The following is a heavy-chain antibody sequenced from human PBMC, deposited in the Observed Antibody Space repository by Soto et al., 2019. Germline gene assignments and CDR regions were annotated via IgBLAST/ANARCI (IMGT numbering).Heavy chain of an antibody. V-gene: IGHV3-30-3*01. D-gene: IGHD2-15*01. J-gene: IGHJ5*02. CDR1: GFTFSSYA. Sequence: GGSLRLSCAASGFTFSSYAMHWVRQAPGKGLEWVAVISYDGSNKYYADSVKGRFTISRDNSKNTLYLQMNSLRAEDTAVYYCARESAVVVVAATEQRKYNWFDPWGQGTLVTVSS. CDR3: ARESAVVVVAATEQRKYNWFDP. CDR2: ISYDGSNK.